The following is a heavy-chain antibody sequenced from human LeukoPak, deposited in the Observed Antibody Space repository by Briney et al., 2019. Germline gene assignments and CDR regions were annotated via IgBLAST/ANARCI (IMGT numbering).Heavy chain of an antibody. Sequence: GTSLRLSCAASGFTFSSYGIHWVRQAPGKGLEWLSYIGVDGTTIHYADSVKGRFTISRDNAKNSLYLQMSSLRDEDTALYYCVRDRYYSFDYWGQGTVVTVSS. CDR3: VRDRYYSFDY. CDR2: IGVDGTTI. V-gene: IGHV3-48*02. CDR1: GFTFSSYG. D-gene: IGHD1-26*01. J-gene: IGHJ4*02.